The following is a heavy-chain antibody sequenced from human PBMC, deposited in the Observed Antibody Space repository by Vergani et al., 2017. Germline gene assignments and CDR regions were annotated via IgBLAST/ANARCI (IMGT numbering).Heavy chain of an antibody. CDR1: GFLFTDYA. CDR2: LSASDRRT. V-gene: IGHV3-23*01. D-gene: IGHD6-19*01. Sequence: EVQLLQSGGGLVQPGGSLRLSCATSGFLFTDYAMSWVRQAPGKGLEWVSTLSASDRRTHYADSVKGRFTISRDISKNTLFLHMNSLRPEDTAVYYCAKVGRSEVAGTFGAFDIWGQGTMVTVSS. CDR3: AKVGRSEVAGTFGAFDI. J-gene: IGHJ3*02.